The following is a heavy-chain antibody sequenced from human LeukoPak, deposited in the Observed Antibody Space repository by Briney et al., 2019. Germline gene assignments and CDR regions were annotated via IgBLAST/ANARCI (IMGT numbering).Heavy chain of an antibody. CDR3: ARTWAGGIAAAGKGDY. J-gene: IGHJ4*02. CDR1: GYTFTSYA. D-gene: IGHD6-13*01. Sequence: ASVKVSCKASGYTFTSYAMHLVRQAPAQRLEWMGWINAGNGNTKYSQEFQGRVTITRDTSESTAYMELRSLRSDDTAVYYCARTWAGGIAAAGKGDYWGQGNVITVTT. CDR2: INAGNGNT. V-gene: IGHV1-3*01.